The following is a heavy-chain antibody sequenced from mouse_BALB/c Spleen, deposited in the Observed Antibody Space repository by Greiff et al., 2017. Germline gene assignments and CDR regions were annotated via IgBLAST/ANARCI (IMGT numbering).Heavy chain of an antibody. Sequence: EVQLVESGGGLVQPGGSRKLSCAASGFTFSSFGMHWVRQAPEKGLEWVAYISSGSSTIYYADTVKGRFTISRDNPKNTLFLQMTSLRSEDTAMYYCARSDSNYGFAYWGQGTLVTVSA. V-gene: IGHV5-17*02. CDR3: ARSDSNYGFAY. J-gene: IGHJ3*01. CDR1: GFTFSSFG. CDR2: ISSGSSTI. D-gene: IGHD2-1*01.